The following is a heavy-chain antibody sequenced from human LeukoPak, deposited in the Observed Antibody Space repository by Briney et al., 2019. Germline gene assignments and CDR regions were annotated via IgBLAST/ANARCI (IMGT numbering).Heavy chain of an antibody. CDR2: ISISGENT. Sequence: GGSLRLACAAPGFTFSSYAMSWVRQAPGKGLEWVSAISISGENTYYADSVKGRFTISRDTSRNTLYLQMHSLRAEDTAVYYCARLISTSSSRFSDYWGQGTLVTVSS. J-gene: IGHJ4*02. CDR3: ARLISTSSSRFSDY. CDR1: GFTFSSYA. D-gene: IGHD6-6*01. V-gene: IGHV3-23*01.